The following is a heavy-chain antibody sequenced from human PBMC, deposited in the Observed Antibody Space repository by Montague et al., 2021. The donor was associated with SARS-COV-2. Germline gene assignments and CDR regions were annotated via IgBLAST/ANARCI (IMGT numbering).Heavy chain of an antibody. Sequence: SLRLSCAASGFTFGDYYMTWIRQAPGKGLEWISDISSGSHYTNYADSVKGRFTISRDDAKQSPYLEMDSLRAEDTAVYYCARIFLVVPPGIALYYFDYWGQGALVTVSS. CDR2: ISSGSHYT. J-gene: IGHJ4*02. D-gene: IGHD6-13*01. V-gene: IGHV3-11*03. CDR3: ARIFLVVPPGIALYYFDY. CDR1: GFTFGDYY.